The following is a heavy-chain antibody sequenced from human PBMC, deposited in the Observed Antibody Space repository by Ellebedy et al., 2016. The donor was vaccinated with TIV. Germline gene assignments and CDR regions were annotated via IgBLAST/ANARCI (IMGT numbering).Heavy chain of an antibody. CDR1: GGSFSDFY. J-gene: IGHJ4*02. CDR3: ARDHYYDSSGYYHFDY. Sequence: MPSETLSLTCAVYGGSFSDFYWSWIRQPPGKGLEWIGEINHIGSTTYNPYLNSRVTISLDTSKKQFSLKLSSVTAADTAVYYCARDHYYDSSGYYHFDYWGQGTLVTVSS. CDR2: INHIGST. D-gene: IGHD3-22*01. V-gene: IGHV4-34*01.